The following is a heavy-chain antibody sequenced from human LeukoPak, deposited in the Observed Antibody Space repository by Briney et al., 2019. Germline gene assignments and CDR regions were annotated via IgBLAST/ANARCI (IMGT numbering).Heavy chain of an antibody. J-gene: IGHJ4*02. D-gene: IGHD3-3*01. CDR2: FDPEDGET. CDR1: GYTLTELS. CDR3: ATPMEAIDYCDY. V-gene: IGHV1-24*01. Sequence: ASVNVSCKVSGYTLTELSLHWVRQAPGKGLEWMGGFDPEDGETIYAQKFQGRVTMTEDTSTHTAYMQLSSLRSEDTAVYYCATPMEAIDYCDYWGQGTLVTVSS.